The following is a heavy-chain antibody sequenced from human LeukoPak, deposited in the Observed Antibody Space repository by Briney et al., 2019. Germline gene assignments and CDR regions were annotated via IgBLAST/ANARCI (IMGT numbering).Heavy chain of an antibody. CDR2: IYTSGST. CDR3: ARDYQAMDAFDI. V-gene: IGHV4-4*07. Sequence: SETLSLTCTVSGGSICNYYWSWIRQPAGKGLEWIGSIYTSGSTNYNPSLKSRVTISVDTSKNQFSLKLSSVTAADTAVYYCARDYQAMDAFDIWGQGTMVTVSS. CDR1: GGSICNYY. D-gene: IGHD5-18*01. J-gene: IGHJ3*02.